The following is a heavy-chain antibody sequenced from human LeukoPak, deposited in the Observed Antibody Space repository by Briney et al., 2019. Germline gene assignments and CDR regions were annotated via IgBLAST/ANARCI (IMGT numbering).Heavy chain of an antibody. CDR3: ARLLGTNPYYYYYYYMDV. V-gene: IGHV4-34*01. Sequence: GSLRLSCAASGFTFSSYAMSWIRQPPGKGLEWIGEINHSGSTNYNPSLKSRVTISVDTSKNQFSLKLSSVTAADTAVYYCARLLGTNPYYYYYYYMDVWGKGTTVTISS. D-gene: IGHD7-27*01. CDR2: INHSGST. J-gene: IGHJ6*03. CDR1: GFTFSSYA.